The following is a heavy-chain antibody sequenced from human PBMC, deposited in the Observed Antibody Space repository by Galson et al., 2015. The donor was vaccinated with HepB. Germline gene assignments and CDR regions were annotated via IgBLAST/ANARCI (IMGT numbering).Heavy chain of an antibody. CDR2: ISYDGSNN. V-gene: IGHV3-30-3*01. D-gene: IGHD3-3*01. J-gene: IGHJ6*03. CDR3: VRGAWVESGYLGGYYTDV. CDR1: GFTFSSFA. Sequence: SLRLSCAASGFTFSSFALHWVRQAPGRGLDWVAVISYDGSNNHYADSVKGRFTISRDNSKNTLYLQMNSLRARDTAVYYCVRGAWVESGYLGGYYTDVWGTGTTVTVSS.